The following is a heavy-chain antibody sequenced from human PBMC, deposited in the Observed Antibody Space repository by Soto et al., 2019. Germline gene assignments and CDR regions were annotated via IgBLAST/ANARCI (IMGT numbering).Heavy chain of an antibody. CDR2: IYSGGST. CDR3: ARDSGRWLTNHDAFDI. CDR1: GCTVISNY. J-gene: IGHJ3*02. Sequence: PGGSLRLSCAVSGCTVISNYMIWVRQAPGKGLEWVSVIYSGGSTYYADSVKGRFTISRDNSKNTLYLQMNSLRAEDTAVYYCARDSGRWLTNHDAFDIWGQGTMVTVSS. D-gene: IGHD3-10*01. V-gene: IGHV3-66*01.